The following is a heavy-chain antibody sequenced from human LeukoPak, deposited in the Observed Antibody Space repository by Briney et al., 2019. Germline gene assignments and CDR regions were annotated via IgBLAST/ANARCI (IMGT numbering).Heavy chain of an antibody. CDR2: ISTYNTNT. V-gene: IGHV1-18*01. Sequence: ASVKASCEASGYRFTNYGISWVRQAPGQGLQWMGWISTYNTNTNYAQKLQGRVTMTTDTSTSTAYMELRSLRSDDTAVYYCASDESSGSYGPNLDYWGQGTLVTVSS. CDR3: ASDESSGSYGPNLDY. CDR1: GYRFTNYG. J-gene: IGHJ4*02. D-gene: IGHD1-26*01.